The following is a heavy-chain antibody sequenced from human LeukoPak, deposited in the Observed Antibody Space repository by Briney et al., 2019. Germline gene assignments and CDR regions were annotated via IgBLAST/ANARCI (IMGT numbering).Heavy chain of an antibody. J-gene: IGHJ4*02. CDR3: ARQVIGVSFDY. V-gene: IGHV1-46*01. CDR1: RYTFTNYF. D-gene: IGHD3-3*01. Sequence: ASVKVSCKASRYTFTNYFMHWVRQAPGQGLEWMGIVNPSDGHTTYAQSFQGRVTVTRDTSTSTVYMELSSLRSEDTAVYYCARQVIGVSFDYWGPGALVTVSS. CDR2: VNPSDGHT.